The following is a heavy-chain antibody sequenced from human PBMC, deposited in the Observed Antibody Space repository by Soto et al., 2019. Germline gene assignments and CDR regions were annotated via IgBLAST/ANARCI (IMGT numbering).Heavy chain of an antibody. CDR3: ARHFADPDYDYIWGSRKPALPNFDY. CDR1: GGSISSSSYY. J-gene: IGHJ4*02. D-gene: IGHD3-16*01. V-gene: IGHV4-39*01. Sequence: PSETLSLTCTVSGGSISSSSYYWGWIRQPPGKGLEWIGSIYYSGSTYYNPSLKSRVTISVDTSKNQFSLKLSSVTAADTAVYYCARHFADPDYDYIWGSRKPALPNFDYWGQGTLVTVSS. CDR2: IYYSGST.